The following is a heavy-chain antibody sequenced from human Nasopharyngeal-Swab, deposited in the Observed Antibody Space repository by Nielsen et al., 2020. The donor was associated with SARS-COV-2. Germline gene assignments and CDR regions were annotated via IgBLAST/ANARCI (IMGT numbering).Heavy chain of an antibody. CDR3: ARLDEDWVPGNYFDY. V-gene: IGHV1-2*06. CDR2: INPNSGGT. Sequence: ASVKVSCKASGYTFTGYYMHWVRQAPGQGLEWMGRINPNSGGTNYAQKFQGRVTMTRDTSISTAYMELSRLRSDDTAVYYCARLDEDWVPGNYFDYWGQGILVTVSS. CDR1: GYTFTGYY. J-gene: IGHJ4*02. D-gene: IGHD1-26*01.